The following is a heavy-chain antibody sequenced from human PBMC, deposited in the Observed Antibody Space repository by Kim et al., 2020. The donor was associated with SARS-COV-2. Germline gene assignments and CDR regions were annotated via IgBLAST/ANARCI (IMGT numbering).Heavy chain of an antibody. CDR1: GGSFSGYY. CDR3: ASGIRKMTKILVVATSESVHCDY. Sequence: SETLSLTCAVYGGSFSGYYWYWIRQPPGKGLEWIGEVNHRGSTNYNPSPKSRVTISADTSKNQFSLKLRSVTAADTAVYYCASGIRKMTKILVVATSESVHCDYWGQGSLVTVSP. J-gene: IGHJ4*02. CDR2: VNHRGST. D-gene: IGHD3-22*01. V-gene: IGHV4-34*01.